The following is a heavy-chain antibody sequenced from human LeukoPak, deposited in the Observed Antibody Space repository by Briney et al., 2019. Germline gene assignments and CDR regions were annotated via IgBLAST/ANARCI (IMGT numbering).Heavy chain of an antibody. D-gene: IGHD6-13*01. CDR1: GYSFTSYW. CDR3: ARLLPGIAAAGTDY. V-gene: IGHV5-10-1*01. CDR2: IDPSDSYT. J-gene: IGHJ4*02. Sequence: PGESLKISWRGSGYSFTSYWISWVRQMPGKGVEGMGRIDPSDSYTNYSPSFQGHVTISADKSISTAYLQWSSLKASDTAMYYCARLLPGIAAAGTDYWGQGTLVTVSS.